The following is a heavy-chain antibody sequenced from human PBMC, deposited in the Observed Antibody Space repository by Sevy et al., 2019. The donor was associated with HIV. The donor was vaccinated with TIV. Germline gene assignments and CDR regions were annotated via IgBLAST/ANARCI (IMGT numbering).Heavy chain of an antibody. J-gene: IGHJ6*02. V-gene: IGHV3-30*03. CDR3: ALGGSGDYYYYGVDV. CDR1: GFTFRNFG. CDR2: RSYDGSSK. Sequence: GGSLRLSCVGSGFTFRNFGVHWLRRAPGKGLEWLSVRSYDGSSKHYVNSVKGRFIVSRDNSNNSLYLQMNSLRTEDTAVYYCALGGSGDYYYYGVDVWGQGTTVTVSS. D-gene: IGHD3-10*01.